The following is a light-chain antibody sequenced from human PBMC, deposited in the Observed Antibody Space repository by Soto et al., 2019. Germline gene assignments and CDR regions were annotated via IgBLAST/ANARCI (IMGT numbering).Light chain of an antibody. V-gene: IGLV2-14*01. CDR3: SSYTSSSTTVV. CDR1: SSDVGGYNY. CDR2: YVS. J-gene: IGLJ2*01. Sequence: QSALTQPASVSGSPGQSITISCTGTSSDVGGYNYVSWYQQHPGKAPRLMIYYVSNRRSGVSNRFSGSKSANTASLTISRLQAEDEAHYYCSSYTSSSTTVVFAGGIELTVL.